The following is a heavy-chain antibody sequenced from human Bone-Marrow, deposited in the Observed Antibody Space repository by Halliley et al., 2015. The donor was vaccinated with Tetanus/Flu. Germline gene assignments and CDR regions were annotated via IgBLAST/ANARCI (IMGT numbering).Heavy chain of an antibody. V-gene: IGHV4-59*02. CDR2: ISDSGST. D-gene: IGHD4-4*01. CDR1: GGSVSAYS. J-gene: IGHJ5*02. CDR3: ATERGNDDFSIWFDP. Sequence: TLSLTCSVSGGSVSAYSWSWIRQPPGKGLEWIGSISDSGSTDYNPTLKCRVTFSVDTSKNQLSLRLRSVTAADTAVYYCATERGNDDFSIWFDPWGQGTLVTVSS.